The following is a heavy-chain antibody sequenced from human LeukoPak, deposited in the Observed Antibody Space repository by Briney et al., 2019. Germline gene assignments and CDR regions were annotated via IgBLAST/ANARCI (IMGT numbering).Heavy chain of an antibody. CDR1: GYTFTDYY. CDR3: ARDREWITMVRGVIIVGPVDAFDI. CDR2: ISAYNGNT. Sequence: ASVKVSCKSSGYTFTDYYMHWVRQAPGQGLEWMGWISAYNGNTNYAQKLQGRVTMTTDTSTSTAYMELRSLRSDDTAVYYCARDREWITMVRGVIIVGPVDAFDIWGQGTMVTVSS. D-gene: IGHD3-10*01. J-gene: IGHJ3*02. V-gene: IGHV1-18*04.